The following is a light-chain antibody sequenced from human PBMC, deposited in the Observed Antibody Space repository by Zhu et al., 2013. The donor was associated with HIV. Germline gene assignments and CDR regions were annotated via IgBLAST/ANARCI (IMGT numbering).Light chain of an antibody. CDR2: GAS. CDR1: QSVSSSY. V-gene: IGKV3-20*01. Sequence: DIVMTQSPGTLSLSPGERVTLSCRANQSVSSSYLAWYQQKPGQAPRLLIYGASNRATGIPDRFSGRGSGTDFTLTISRLEPEDFAVYYCQQYGNSPPYSFGQGTKLEIK. J-gene: IGKJ2*03. CDR3: QQYGNSPPYS.